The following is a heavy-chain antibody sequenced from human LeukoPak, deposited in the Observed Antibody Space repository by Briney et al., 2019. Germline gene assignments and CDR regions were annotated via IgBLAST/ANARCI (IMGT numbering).Heavy chain of an antibody. CDR1: GDSISNYY. Sequence: NPSETLSLTCTVSGDSISNYYWSWIRQPAGKGLEWIGRMYTSGATHYNPSLKSRATMSVDTSKNHLSLTLSSVTAADRAVYYCAREGPAASASMLFYYFMHVWGKGTTVTVSS. CDR3: AREGPAASASMLFYYFMHV. D-gene: IGHD2-2*01. V-gene: IGHV4-4*07. J-gene: IGHJ6*03. CDR2: MYTSGAT.